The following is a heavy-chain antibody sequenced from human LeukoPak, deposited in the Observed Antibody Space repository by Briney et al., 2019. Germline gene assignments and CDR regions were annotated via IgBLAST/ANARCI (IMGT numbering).Heavy chain of an antibody. CDR3: ARDSSGYYRFYTYVDN. J-gene: IGHJ4*02. CDR2: IRSDGGST. Sequence: GGSLRLSCAASGFSISNYAMHWVRQAPGKGLEHVSSIRSDGGSTYYAKSVRGRFTISRGTSKNTLYLQMGSLRAEDMAIYYCARDSSGYYRFYTYVDNWGQGTLVTVSS. V-gene: IGHV3-64*01. CDR1: GFSISNYA. D-gene: IGHD3-22*01.